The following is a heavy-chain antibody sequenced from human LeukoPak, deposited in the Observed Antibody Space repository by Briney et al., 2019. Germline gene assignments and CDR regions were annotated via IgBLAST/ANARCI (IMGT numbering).Heavy chain of an antibody. CDR3: ARENGDNWFDP. Sequence: PGGSLRLSCAASGFTFSSYGMHWGRQAPGKGLEWVAVIWYDGSNKYYADSVKGRFTISRDNSKNTLYLQMNSLRAEDTAVYYCARENGDNWFDPWGQGTLVTVSS. CDR2: IWYDGSNK. V-gene: IGHV3-33*01. D-gene: IGHD4-17*01. CDR1: GFTFSSYG. J-gene: IGHJ5*02.